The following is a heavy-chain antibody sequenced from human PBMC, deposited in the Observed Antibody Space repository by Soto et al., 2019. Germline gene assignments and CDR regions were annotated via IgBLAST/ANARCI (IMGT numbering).Heavy chain of an antibody. J-gene: IGHJ1*01. CDR3: TTGYDFWSPEYFQH. Sequence: GGSLRLSCAASGFTFSNAWMSWVRQAPGKGLEWVGRIKSKTDGGTTDYAAPVKGRFTISRDDSKNTLYLQMNSLKTEDTAVYYCTTGYDFWSPEYFQHWGQGTLVTVSS. V-gene: IGHV3-15*01. D-gene: IGHD3-3*01. CDR1: GFTFSNAW. CDR2: IKSKTDGGTT.